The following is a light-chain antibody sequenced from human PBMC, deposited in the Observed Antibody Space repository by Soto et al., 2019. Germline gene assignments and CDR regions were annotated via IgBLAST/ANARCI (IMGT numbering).Light chain of an antibody. Sequence: EIVLTQSPGTLSLSPGERATLSCRASQSVSSSYLAWYQQSLGQAPRLLIYGSSNRATGIPDRFSGSGSGTDFSLTISRLEPEDFAVYYCQQSGSSPLTFGPGTKVDIK. CDR1: QSVSSSY. J-gene: IGKJ3*01. CDR3: QQSGSSPLT. V-gene: IGKV3-20*01. CDR2: GSS.